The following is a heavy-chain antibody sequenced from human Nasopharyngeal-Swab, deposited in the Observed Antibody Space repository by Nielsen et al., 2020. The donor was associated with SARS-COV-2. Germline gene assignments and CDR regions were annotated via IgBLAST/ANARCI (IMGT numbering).Heavy chain of an antibody. D-gene: IGHD2-2*01. Sequence: GGSLRLSCAASGFTFSSYGMHWVRQAPGKGLEWVAFIRYDGSKYCADSVKGRFTISRDNSKNTLYLQMNSLRAEDTAVYYCAKEGGYCSSTSCYYYYGMDVWGQGTTVTVSS. CDR3: AKEGGYCSSTSCYYYYGMDV. CDR2: IRYDGSK. J-gene: IGHJ6*02. CDR1: GFTFSSYG. V-gene: IGHV3-30*02.